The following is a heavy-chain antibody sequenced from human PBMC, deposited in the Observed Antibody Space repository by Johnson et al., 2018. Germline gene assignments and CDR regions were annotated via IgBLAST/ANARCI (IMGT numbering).Heavy chain of an antibody. V-gene: IGHV3-33*08. CDR1: GFTFSSYG. CDR3: ARGLLWFGERVVCYMDV. D-gene: IGHD3-10*01. J-gene: IGHJ6*03. CDR2: IWYDGSNK. Sequence: QVQLVQSGGGLVQPGGSLRLSCAASGFTFSSYGMHWVRQAPGKGLEWVAVIWYDGSNKYYADSVKGRFTISRDNSKNTLNLQMNSLRAEDTAVYYCARGLLWFGERVVCYMDVWGKGTTVTVSS.